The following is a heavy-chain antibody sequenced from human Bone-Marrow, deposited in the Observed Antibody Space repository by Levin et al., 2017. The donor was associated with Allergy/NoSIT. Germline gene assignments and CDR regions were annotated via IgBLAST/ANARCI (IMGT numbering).Heavy chain of an antibody. CDR2: ITWDSSDT. D-gene: IGHD5-18*01. J-gene: IGHJ4*02. V-gene: IGHV3-43*01. CDR1: GFTFEDYN. Sequence: GGSLRLSCSVSGFTFEDYNMHWLRQVPGKCLEWVSLITWDSSDTYYADSVKGRFTISRDNSKNSLYLQMNSLRTEDTALYYCARDGDTVMVTLYNFDYWGRGTQVTVSS. CDR3: ARDGDTVMVTLYNFDY.